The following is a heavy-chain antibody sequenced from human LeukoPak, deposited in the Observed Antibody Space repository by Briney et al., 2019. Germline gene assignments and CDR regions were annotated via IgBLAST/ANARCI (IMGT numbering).Heavy chain of an antibody. V-gene: IGHV3-21*01. CDR2: ISKSSSYI. CDR3: ARGGYYGDYICDY. Sequence: GGSLRLSCAASGFTFSSYGMNWVRQAPGKGLEWVASISKSSSYIYYADSVKGRFTISRDNAKNSLYLQMNSLRAEDTAVYYCARGGYYGDYICDYWGQGTLVTVSS. CDR1: GFTFSSYG. D-gene: IGHD4-17*01. J-gene: IGHJ4*02.